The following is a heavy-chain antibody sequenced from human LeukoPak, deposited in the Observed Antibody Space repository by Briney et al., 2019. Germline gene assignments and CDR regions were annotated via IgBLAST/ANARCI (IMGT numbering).Heavy chain of an antibody. D-gene: IGHD6-6*01. Sequence: SETLSLTCTGSGGSISSYYWSWIRQPPGKGREWIGYIYYGGSTNYNPSLKSRVTISVDKSNNHFSLQRSSVTAADTAMYYCARDPSLAASGPLDYWGQGPLVTVSS. CDR3: ARDPSLAASGPLDY. J-gene: IGHJ4*02. CDR1: GGSISSYY. CDR2: IYYGGST. V-gene: IGHV4-59*12.